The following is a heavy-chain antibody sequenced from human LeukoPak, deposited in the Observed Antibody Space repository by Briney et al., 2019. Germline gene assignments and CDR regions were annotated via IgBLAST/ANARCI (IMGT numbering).Heavy chain of an antibody. CDR2: IYYSGST. CDR3: ARVGFYARAFDI. CDR1: GGSISSYY. D-gene: IGHD2/OR15-2a*01. J-gene: IGHJ3*02. V-gene: IGHV4-59*01. Sequence: PSETLSLTCTVSGGSISSYYWSWIRQPPGKGLEWIGYIYYSGSTNYNPSLKSRVTISVDTSKNQFSLKLTSVTAADTGVYYCARVGFYARAFDIWGQGTMITVPS.